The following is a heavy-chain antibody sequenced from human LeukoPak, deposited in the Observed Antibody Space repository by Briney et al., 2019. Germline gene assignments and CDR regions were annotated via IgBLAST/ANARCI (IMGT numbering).Heavy chain of an antibody. CDR3: ARKAGGSSGWYEVYNWFDP. J-gene: IGHJ5*02. Sequence: SVKVSCKASGGTFSSYAISWVRQAPGQGLEWMGGIIPILGTADYAQKFQGRVTITADESTSTAYMELSSLRSEDTAVYYCARKAGGSSGWYEVYNWFDPWGQGTLVTVSS. D-gene: IGHD6-19*01. CDR2: IIPILGTA. CDR1: GGTFSSYA. V-gene: IGHV1-69*13.